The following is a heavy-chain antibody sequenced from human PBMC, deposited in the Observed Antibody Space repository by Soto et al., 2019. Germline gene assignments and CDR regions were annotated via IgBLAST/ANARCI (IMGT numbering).Heavy chain of an antibody. CDR3: AREPRGLLPIDY. D-gene: IGHD2-21*02. Sequence: SLRLSCAASGFTFSSYSMNWVRQAPGKGLEWVSYISPGSSSTILYADSVQGRFTISRDNAKNSLYLQMNSLRDEDTAVYYCAREPRGLLPIDYWGQGTLVTVSS. CDR2: ISPGSSSTI. CDR1: GFTFSSYS. J-gene: IGHJ4*02. V-gene: IGHV3-48*02.